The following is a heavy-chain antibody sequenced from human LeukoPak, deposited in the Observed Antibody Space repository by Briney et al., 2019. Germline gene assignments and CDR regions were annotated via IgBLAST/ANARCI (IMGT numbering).Heavy chain of an antibody. V-gene: IGHV1-69*04. Sequence: SVKVSCKSSGYTFIDYYIFWVRQAPGQGLEWMGRIIPILGIANYAQKFQGRVTITADKSTSTAYMELSSLRSEDTAVYYCARDVDTAMVRWYFDLWGRGTLVTVSS. CDR2: IIPILGIA. D-gene: IGHD5-18*01. CDR3: ARDVDTAMVRWYFDL. CDR1: GYTFIDYY. J-gene: IGHJ2*01.